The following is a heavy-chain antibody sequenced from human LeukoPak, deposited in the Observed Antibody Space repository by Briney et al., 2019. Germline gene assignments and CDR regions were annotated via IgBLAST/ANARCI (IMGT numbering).Heavy chain of an antibody. CDR3: AKTAYDFWSGQSPFNWFDP. V-gene: IGHV3-43*02. CDR1: GFTFDDYA. D-gene: IGHD3-3*01. CDR2: ISGDGGST. Sequence: GGSLRLSCAASGFTFDDYAMHWVRQAPGKGLGWVSLISGDGGSTYYADSVKGRFTISRDNSKNSLYLQMNSLRTEDTALYYCAKTAYDFWSGQSPFNWFDPWGQGTLVTVSS. J-gene: IGHJ5*02.